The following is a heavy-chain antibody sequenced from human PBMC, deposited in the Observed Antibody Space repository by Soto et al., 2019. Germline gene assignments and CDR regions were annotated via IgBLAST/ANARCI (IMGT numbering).Heavy chain of an antibody. CDR3: AKEGGSGSYLGY. Sequence: EVQLVESGGGLVQPGRSLRLSCAASGFTVDEYAMYWVRQAPGKGLEWVSGINWNSDRIGYADSVKGRFTISRDNAKNSLYLQMNSLRAEDTALYYCAKEGGSGSYLGYWGQGTLVTVSS. J-gene: IGHJ4*02. CDR2: INWNSDRI. CDR1: GFTVDEYA. V-gene: IGHV3-9*01. D-gene: IGHD3-10*01.